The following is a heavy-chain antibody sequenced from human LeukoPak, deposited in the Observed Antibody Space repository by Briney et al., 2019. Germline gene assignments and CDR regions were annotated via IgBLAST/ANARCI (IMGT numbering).Heavy chain of an antibody. Sequence: PGGSLRLSCAASGFTFSSYRMNWVRQAPGKGLEWVSYISSPGSTIYYADSVKGRFTISRDNAKNSLYLQMNSLRAEDTAVYYCARDFSAYYDILTEGFDYWGQGTLVTVSS. J-gene: IGHJ4*02. CDR1: GFTFSSYR. CDR3: ARDFSAYYDILTEGFDY. CDR2: ISSPGSTI. V-gene: IGHV3-48*01. D-gene: IGHD3-9*01.